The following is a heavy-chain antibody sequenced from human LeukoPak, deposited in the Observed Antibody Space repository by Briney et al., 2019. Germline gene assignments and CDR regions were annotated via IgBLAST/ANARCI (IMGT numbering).Heavy chain of an antibody. CDR2: INHSGSS. J-gene: IGHJ4*02. CDR3: ARGVTIFGTIDY. CDR1: GGSFSGYY. Sequence: SETLSLTCAVYGGSFSGYYWSWIRQPPGKGLEWIGEINHSGSSNYKPSLKGRVTISVDTSKNQFSLKLSSVTAADTAVYYCARGVTIFGTIDYWGQGALVTVSS. D-gene: IGHD3-3*01. V-gene: IGHV4-34*01.